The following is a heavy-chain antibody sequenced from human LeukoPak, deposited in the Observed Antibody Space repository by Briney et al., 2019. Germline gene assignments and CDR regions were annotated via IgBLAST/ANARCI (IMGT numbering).Heavy chain of an antibody. D-gene: IGHD3-3*01. CDR1: GFTFSSYD. J-gene: IGHJ3*02. CDR3: AKDTGSPADAITMEDNAFDI. V-gene: IGHV3-13*01. Sequence: GGSLRLSCAASGFTFSSYDMHWVRQATGKGLEWVSAIGTAGDTYYPGSVKGRFTISRDNAKNSLYLQMESLRAEDTAVYYCAKDTGSPADAITMEDNAFDIWGQGTMVTVSS. CDR2: IGTAGDT.